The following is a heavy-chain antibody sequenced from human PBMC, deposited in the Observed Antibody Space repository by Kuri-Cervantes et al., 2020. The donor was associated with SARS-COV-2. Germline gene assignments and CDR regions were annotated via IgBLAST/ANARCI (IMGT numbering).Heavy chain of an antibody. CDR2: ISYDGSNK. D-gene: IGHD3-10*01. CDR3: AKDRASLPYYYYYMDL. V-gene: IGHV3-30*18. CDR1: GFTFSSYG. Sequence: GESLKISCAASGFTFSSYGMHWVRQAPGKGLEWVAVISYDGSNKYYADSVKGRFTISRDNSKNTLYLQMNSLRAEDTAVYYCAKDRASLPYYYYYMDLWGQGTTVTVSS. J-gene: IGHJ6*03.